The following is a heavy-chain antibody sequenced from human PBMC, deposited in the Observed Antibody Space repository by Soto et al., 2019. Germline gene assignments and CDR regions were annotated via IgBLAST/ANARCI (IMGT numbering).Heavy chain of an antibody. V-gene: IGHV1-18*01. Sequence: VASVKVSCKASGYTFTSYGISWVRQAPGQGLEWMGWISAYNGNTNYAQKLQGRVTMTTDTSTSTAYMELRSLRSDDTAVYYCARERLAVAGTLNDYWGQGTLVTVSS. CDR3: ARERLAVAGTLNDY. CDR2: ISAYNGNT. J-gene: IGHJ4*02. CDR1: GYTFTSYG. D-gene: IGHD6-19*01.